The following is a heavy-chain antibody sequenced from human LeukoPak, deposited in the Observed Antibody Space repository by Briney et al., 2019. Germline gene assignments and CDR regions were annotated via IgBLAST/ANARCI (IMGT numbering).Heavy chain of an antibody. V-gene: IGHV3-23*01. Sequence: SGGSRGLSGAAYGGTFSTAAMRRASHARGEGLGGVSAVSGSGSTYYADSVRGRFTISRDNSKNTLYLQMNSLRAEDTAVYYCSKDSSSSGWVGPCDYWDQGTLVTVSA. D-gene: IGHD6-19*01. CDR2: VSGSGST. CDR1: GGTFSTAA. CDR3: SKDSSSSGWVGPCDY. J-gene: IGHJ4*02.